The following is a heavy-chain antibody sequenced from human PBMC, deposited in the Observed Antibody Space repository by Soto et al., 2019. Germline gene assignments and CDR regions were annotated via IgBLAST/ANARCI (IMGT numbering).Heavy chain of an antibody. J-gene: IGHJ4*02. CDR3: AKDRGGTSGLDY. CDR2: ISGSGGST. CDR1: GFTFNSYA. Sequence: GGSLRLSCAASGFTFNSYAMKWVRQAPGKGLEWVSDISGSGGSTYYADSVKGRFAISRDNSKNTLYLQMNSLRAEDTAVYFCAKDRGGTSGLDYWGQGTLVTVSS. D-gene: IGHD2-2*01. V-gene: IGHV3-23*01.